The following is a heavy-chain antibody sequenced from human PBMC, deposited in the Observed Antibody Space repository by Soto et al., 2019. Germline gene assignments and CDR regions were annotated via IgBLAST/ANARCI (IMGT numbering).Heavy chain of an antibody. CDR3: ARDRLSWFDP. V-gene: IGHV4-59*01. CDR1: GGSISSYY. CDR2: IYYSGST. Sequence: SETLSLTCTVSGGSISSYYWSWIRQPPGKGLEWIGYIYYSGSTNYNPSLKSRVTISVDTSKNQFSLKLSSVTAADTAVYYCARDRLSWFDPWGQGTLGTVS. J-gene: IGHJ5*02. D-gene: IGHD6-6*01.